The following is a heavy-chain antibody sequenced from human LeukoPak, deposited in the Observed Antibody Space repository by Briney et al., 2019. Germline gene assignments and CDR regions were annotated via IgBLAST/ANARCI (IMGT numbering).Heavy chain of an antibody. Sequence: ASVKVSCKASGYTFTSYYMHWVRQAPGQGLEWMGIINPSGGSTSYAQKFQGRVTMTRDTSISTAYMELSRLRSDDTAVYYCARGGGYCSGGSCYIFGLDYWGQGTLVTVSS. D-gene: IGHD2-15*01. CDR2: INPSGGST. CDR1: GYTFTSYY. CDR3: ARGGGYCSGGSCYIFGLDY. V-gene: IGHV1-46*01. J-gene: IGHJ4*02.